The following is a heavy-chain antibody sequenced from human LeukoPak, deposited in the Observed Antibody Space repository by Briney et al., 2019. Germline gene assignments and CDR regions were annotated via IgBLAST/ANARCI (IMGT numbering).Heavy chain of an antibody. CDR2: IYYSGST. Sequence: SETLSLTCTVSGGSISSYYWSWIRQPPGKGLEWIGYIYYSGSTNYNPSLKSRVTISVDTSKNQFSLKLRSVTAADTAVYYCASMEESSGYFDYWGQGTLVTVSS. D-gene: IGHD3-16*01. CDR1: GGSISSYY. J-gene: IGHJ4*02. CDR3: ASMEESSGYFDY. V-gene: IGHV4-59*01.